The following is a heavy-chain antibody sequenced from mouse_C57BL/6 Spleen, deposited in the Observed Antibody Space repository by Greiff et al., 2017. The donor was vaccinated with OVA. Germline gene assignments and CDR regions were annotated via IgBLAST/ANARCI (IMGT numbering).Heavy chain of an antibody. D-gene: IGHD3-3*01. CDR1: GYTFTDFE. CDR3: TRKLLYYFDY. V-gene: IGHV1-15*01. CDR2: IDPETGGT. Sequence: VKLQESGAELVRPGASVTLSCKASGYTFTDFEMHWVKQTPVHGLEWIGAIDPETGGTAYNQKFKGKAILTADKSSSTAYMELRSLTSEDSAVYYCTRKLLYYFDYWGQGTTLTVSS. J-gene: IGHJ2*01.